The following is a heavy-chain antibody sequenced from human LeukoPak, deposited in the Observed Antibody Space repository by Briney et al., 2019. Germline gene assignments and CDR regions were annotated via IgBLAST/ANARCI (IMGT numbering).Heavy chain of an antibody. Sequence: GGSLRLSCAASGFTFSSYEMNWVRQAPGKGLEWVSYISSSGSTIYYADSVKGRFTISRGNAKNSLYLQMNSLRAEDTAVYYCARAPMVRGVPDYWGQGTLVTVSS. CDR2: ISSSGSTI. V-gene: IGHV3-48*03. J-gene: IGHJ4*02. D-gene: IGHD3-10*01. CDR1: GFTFSSYE. CDR3: ARAPMVRGVPDY.